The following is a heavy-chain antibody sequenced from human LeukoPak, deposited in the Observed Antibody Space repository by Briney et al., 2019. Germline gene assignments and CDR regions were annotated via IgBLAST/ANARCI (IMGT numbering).Heavy chain of an antibody. CDR3: ARDIGLVRGIIMAH. CDR1: GYTFTNYG. Sequence: ASVKVSCKASGYTFTNYGISWVRQAPGQGLEWVAWISLATGAPSYAQKFQGRVTLTTDTSTSTAYMELRSLKSDDTAVYYCARDIGLVRGIIMAHWGQGTQVIVSS. V-gene: IGHV1-18*01. D-gene: IGHD3-10*01. J-gene: IGHJ4*02. CDR2: ISLATGAP.